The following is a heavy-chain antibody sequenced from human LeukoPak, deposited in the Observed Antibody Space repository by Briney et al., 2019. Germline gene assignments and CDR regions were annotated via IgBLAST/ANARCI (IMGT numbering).Heavy chain of an antibody. D-gene: IGHD5-12*01. CDR2: TYYRSKWYN. CDR3: ARDKDGYSGYVFTWFDP. J-gene: IGHJ5*02. Sequence: SQTLSLTCAISGDSVSSNSVAWNWIRQSPSRGLEWLGRTYYRSKWYNDYAVSVKSRITINPDTSKNQFSLQLNSVTPEDTAVYYCARDKDGYSGYVFTWFDPWGQGTLVTVSS. CDR1: GDSVSSNSVA. V-gene: IGHV6-1*01.